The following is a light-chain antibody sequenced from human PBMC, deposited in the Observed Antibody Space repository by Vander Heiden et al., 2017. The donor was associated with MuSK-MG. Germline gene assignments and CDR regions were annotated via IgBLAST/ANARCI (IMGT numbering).Light chain of an antibody. CDR3: QQHNNWPPYT. CDR1: QSVSSN. J-gene: IGKJ2*01. V-gene: IGKV3-15*01. Sequence: EIVMTQSPATLSVSPGERATLSCRASQSVSSNLAWHQQKPGQAPRLLIYGASTRATGIPARFSGSGYGTEFTLTISSRQSEDFAVYYCQQHNNWPPYTFGQGTKLEIK. CDR2: GAS.